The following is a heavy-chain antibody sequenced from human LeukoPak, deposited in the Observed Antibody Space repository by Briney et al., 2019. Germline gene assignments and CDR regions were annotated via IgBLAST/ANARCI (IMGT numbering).Heavy chain of an antibody. CDR3: AKVRFLEWSEGGMDV. CDR2: ISGSDGST. Sequence: AGGSLRLSCAASGFTFSSYAMSWVRQAPGKGLEWVSAISGSDGSTYYADSVKGRFTISRDNSKNTLYLQMNSLRAEDTAVYYCAKVRFLEWSEGGMDVWGQGTTVTVSS. D-gene: IGHD3-3*01. J-gene: IGHJ6*02. CDR1: GFTFSSYA. V-gene: IGHV3-23*01.